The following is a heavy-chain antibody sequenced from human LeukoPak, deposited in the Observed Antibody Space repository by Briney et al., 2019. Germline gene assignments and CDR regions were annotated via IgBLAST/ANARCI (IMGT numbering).Heavy chain of an antibody. CDR2: IYHSGST. Sequence: PSETLSLTCAVSGYSISSGYYWGWIRPPSGKGLEWIGSIYHSGSTYYNPSLKSRVTISVDTSKNQFSLKLSSVTAADTAVYYCVLAAAGTTSDYWGQGTLVTVSS. V-gene: IGHV4-38-2*01. CDR3: VLAAAGTTSDY. CDR1: GYSISSGYY. D-gene: IGHD6-13*01. J-gene: IGHJ4*02.